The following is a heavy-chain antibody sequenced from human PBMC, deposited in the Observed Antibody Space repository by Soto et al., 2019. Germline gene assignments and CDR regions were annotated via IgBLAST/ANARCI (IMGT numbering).Heavy chain of an antibody. V-gene: IGHV3-30*18. CDR3: VKDKDRTWSFVN. Sequence: GGSQRLSSGASGFNFGTNVMHWVRQSPGKGLEWVAFMSHDGKNKYYVDSVKGRFTISRDNSKNTLYLQMDSLRPEDTALYYCVKDKDRTWSFVNWGQGTPVTVSS. J-gene: IGHJ4*02. CDR1: GFNFGTNV. D-gene: IGHD2-8*02. CDR2: MSHDGKNK.